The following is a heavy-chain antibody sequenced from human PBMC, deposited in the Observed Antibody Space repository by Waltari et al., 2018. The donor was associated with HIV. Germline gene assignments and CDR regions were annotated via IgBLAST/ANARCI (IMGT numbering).Heavy chain of an antibody. CDR1: GLTVRNFA. V-gene: IGHV3-33*01. Sequence: QVQLVESGGGVFQPGTSLTLSCAVSGLTVRNFAVHWVRQSPGKGLEWLAVFWSDGVEISYADSVKGRFTISKDSSQKTLYLHLTSLRAEDTALYYCARGYSSSRWIPLYHWGRGTLVTVSS. CDR3: ARGYSSSRWIPLYH. J-gene: IGHJ4*02. CDR2: FWSDGVEI. D-gene: IGHD6-6*01.